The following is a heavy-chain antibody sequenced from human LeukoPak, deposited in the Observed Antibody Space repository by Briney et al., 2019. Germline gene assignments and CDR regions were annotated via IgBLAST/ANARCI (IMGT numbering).Heavy chain of an antibody. J-gene: IGHJ4*02. CDR3: ARGGVYSRYFYDF. V-gene: IGHV3-30*03. CDR2: ISYDGSNK. CDR1: GFTFSSYG. Sequence: GRSLRLSCAASGFTFSSYGMYWVRQAPGKGREWVAVISYDGSNKYYADSVKGRFTIYRDNSKNSLYLQMNSLRAEDTAVYYCARGGVYSRYFYDFWGQGPLVTVSS. D-gene: IGHD6-13*01.